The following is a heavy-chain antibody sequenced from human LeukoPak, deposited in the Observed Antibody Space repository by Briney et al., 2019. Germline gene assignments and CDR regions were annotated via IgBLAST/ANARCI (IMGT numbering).Heavy chain of an antibody. D-gene: IGHD3-10*01. CDR3: ARDWFGKLPDAFDI. Sequence: ARSLSPSCAPSGFPISSDEMSRVRLGPGQVLERVSAISGSGDSTYYADSVKGRFTISRDNSKNTLYLQMNSLRAEDTAVYYGARDWFGKLPDAFDIWGQGTMVTVSS. CDR1: GFPISSDE. CDR2: ISGSGDST. J-gene: IGHJ3*02. V-gene: IGHV3-23*01.